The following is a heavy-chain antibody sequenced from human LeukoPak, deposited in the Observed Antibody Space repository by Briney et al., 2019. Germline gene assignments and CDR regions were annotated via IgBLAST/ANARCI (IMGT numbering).Heavy chain of an antibody. Sequence: PSETLSLTCAVSGVSISSYYWSWIRQPPGKGLEWIGYIYYSGSTNYNPSLKSRVTISVDTSKNQFTLKLSSVTAADTAVYYCARDLRFFDYWGQGTLVTVSS. J-gene: IGHJ4*02. CDR2: IYYSGST. CDR1: GVSISSYY. D-gene: IGHD3-3*01. CDR3: ARDLRFFDY. V-gene: IGHV4-59*01.